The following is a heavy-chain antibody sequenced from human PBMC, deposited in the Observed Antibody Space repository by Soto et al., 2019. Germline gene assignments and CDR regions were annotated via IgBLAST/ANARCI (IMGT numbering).Heavy chain of an antibody. V-gene: IGHV1-3*01. CDR2: INAGNGNT. CDR1: GYTFTSYA. J-gene: IGHJ4*02. Sequence: QVQLVQSGAEVKKPGASVKESCKASGYTFTSYAMHWVRQAPGQRLEWMGWINAGNGNTKYSQKFQGRVTITRDTSASIAYMELSSLRSEDTTVYYCARDVGATGDWGQGTLVTVSS. D-gene: IGHD1-26*01. CDR3: ARDVGATGD.